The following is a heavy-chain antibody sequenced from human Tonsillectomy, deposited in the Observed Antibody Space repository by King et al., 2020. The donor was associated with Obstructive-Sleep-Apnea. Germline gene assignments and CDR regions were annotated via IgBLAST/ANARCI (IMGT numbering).Heavy chain of an antibody. J-gene: IGHJ4*02. CDR2: IYHSGGT. V-gene: IGHV4-4*02. CDR3: ARGYYDYVWGSYRPGYFDY. CDR1: GGSISSSNW. Sequence: VQLQESGPGLVKPSGTLSLTCAVSGGSISSSNWWSWVRQPPGKGLEWIGEIYHSGGTNYNPSLKSRVTISVDKSKNQFSLKLSSVTAADTAVYYCARGYYDYVWGSYRPGYFDYWGQGTLVTVSS. D-gene: IGHD3-16*02.